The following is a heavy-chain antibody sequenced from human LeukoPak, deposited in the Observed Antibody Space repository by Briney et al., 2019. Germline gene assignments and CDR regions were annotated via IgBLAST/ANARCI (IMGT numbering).Heavy chain of an antibody. CDR2: ISAYNGNT. V-gene: IGHV1-18*04. Sequence: ASVKVSCKASGYTFTSYGISWVRQAPGQGIEWMGWISAYNGNTNYAQKLQGRVTMTTDTSTSTAYMELRSLRSDDTAVYYCARVYCSGGSCYENYWGQGTLVTVSS. D-gene: IGHD2-15*01. CDR1: GYTFTSYG. J-gene: IGHJ4*02. CDR3: ARVYCSGGSCYENY.